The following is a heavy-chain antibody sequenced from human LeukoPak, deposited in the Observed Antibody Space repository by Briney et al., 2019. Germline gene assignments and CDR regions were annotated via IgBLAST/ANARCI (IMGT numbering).Heavy chain of an antibody. Sequence: PGGSLRLSCAASGFTFSSYAMSWVRQAPGKGLEWVSVITSSGGSTYYADSVKGRFTISRDNSKNTLYLQMNSLRAEDTAVYYCAKRVSYSSVWHYFDYWGQGTLVTVSS. CDR2: ITSSGGST. V-gene: IGHV3-23*01. CDR3: AKRVSYSSVWHYFDY. CDR1: GFTFSSYA. D-gene: IGHD6-19*01. J-gene: IGHJ4*02.